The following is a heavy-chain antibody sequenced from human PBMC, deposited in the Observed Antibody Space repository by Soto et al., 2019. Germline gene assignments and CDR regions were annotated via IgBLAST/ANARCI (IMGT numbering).Heavy chain of an antibody. J-gene: IGHJ5*02. Sequence: EVQVVESGGGLVKPGGSLRLSCSFTFSMYSMNWVRQAPGKGLEWVASISSGGTYIKYADSVQGRFTISRDNAKNSVSLLMNSLRVEDTAVYFCTRDEGGSYNSWFHPWGQGTLVTVSS. D-gene: IGHD1-26*01. CDR2: ISSGGTYI. CDR1: FTFSMYS. V-gene: IGHV3-21*01. CDR3: TRDEGGSYNSWFHP.